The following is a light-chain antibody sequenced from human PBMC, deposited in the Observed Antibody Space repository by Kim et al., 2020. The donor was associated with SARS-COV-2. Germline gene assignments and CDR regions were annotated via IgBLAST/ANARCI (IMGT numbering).Light chain of an antibody. J-gene: IGKJ5*01. CDR3: QQYYSYPIT. CDR2: AAS. Sequence: ASVGDKVTITGRAHQDISNCLAWFQQQPGKAPRSLIYAASSLQSGVPSRFSGSGSGTDFTLTISSLQPEDFATYYCQQYYSYPITFGQGTRLEIK. CDR1: QDISNC. V-gene: IGKV1-16*01.